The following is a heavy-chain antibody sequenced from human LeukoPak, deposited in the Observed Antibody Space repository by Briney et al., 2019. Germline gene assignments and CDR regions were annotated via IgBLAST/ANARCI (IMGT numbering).Heavy chain of an antibody. V-gene: IGHV4-59*08. CDR1: GGSISSYY. J-gene: IGHJ4*02. Sequence: SETLSLTCTVSGGSISSYYWSWIRQPPGKGLEWIGYIYYSGSTNYNPSLKSRVTISVDTSKNQFSLKLSSVTAADTAVYYCVRHSSGLFDYWGQGTLVTVSS. CDR3: VRHSSGLFDY. CDR2: IYYSGST. D-gene: IGHD6-19*01.